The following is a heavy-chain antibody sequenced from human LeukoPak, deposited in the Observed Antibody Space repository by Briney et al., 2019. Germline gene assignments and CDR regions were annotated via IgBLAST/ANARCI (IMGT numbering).Heavy chain of an antibody. CDR1: GFSFSSHT. V-gene: IGHV3-23*01. Sequence: QAGGSLRLSCAASGFSFSSHTMNWVRQAPGKGLEWVSGISGSGAKTYYADSVKGRFTISRDNSRNTLYIQMNSLRVEDTAVYYCSKDPVPHGNGLYWFDPWGQGTLVTVSS. D-gene: IGHD1-14*01. CDR3: SKDPVPHGNGLYWFDP. J-gene: IGHJ5*02. CDR2: ISGSGAKT.